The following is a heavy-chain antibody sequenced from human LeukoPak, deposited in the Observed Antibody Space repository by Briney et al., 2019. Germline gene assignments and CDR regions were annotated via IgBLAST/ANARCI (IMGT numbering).Heavy chain of an antibody. CDR2: IKQDGSEK. CDR3: AKSRLTLRYFDWLLDFDY. D-gene: IGHD3-9*01. J-gene: IGHJ4*02. CDR1: GFTFSSYW. V-gene: IGHV3-7*03. Sequence: GGSLRLSCAASGFTFSSYWMSWVRQAPGKGLEWVANIKQDGSEKYYVDSVKGRFTISRDNSKNTLYLQMNSLRAEDTAVYYCAKSRLTLRYFDWLLDFDYWGQGTLVTVSS.